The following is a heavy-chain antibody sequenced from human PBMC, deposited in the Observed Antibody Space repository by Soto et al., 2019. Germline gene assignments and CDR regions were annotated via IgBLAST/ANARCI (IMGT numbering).Heavy chain of an antibody. V-gene: IGHV1-69*13. D-gene: IGHD6-6*01. CDR3: ARDEVAARLPYYYYGMDV. J-gene: IGHJ6*02. CDR2: IIPIFGTA. CDR1: GGTFSSYA. Sequence: VASVKVSCKASGGTFSSYAISWVRQAPGQGLEWMGGIIPIFGTANYAQKFQGRVTITADESTSTAYMELSSLRSEDTAVYYCARDEVAARLPYYYYGMDVWGQGTTVTVSS.